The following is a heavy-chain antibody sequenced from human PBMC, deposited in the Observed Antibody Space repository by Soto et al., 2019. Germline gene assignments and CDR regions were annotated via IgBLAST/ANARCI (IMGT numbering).Heavy chain of an antibody. CDR2: MNPDSGHA. V-gene: IGHV1-8*01. CDR1: GYTFTNSD. J-gene: IGHJ4*02. D-gene: IGHD2-15*01. CDR3: ARRPHCSGGICYYGLDD. Sequence: ASVKVSCKASGYTFTNSDINWVRQAPGQGLEWMGWMNPDSGHAAYAQKFQGRVTLTTSTSTSTVYMEMRSLGSEDTAVYYCARRPHCSGGICYYGLDDWGQGTLVTVSS.